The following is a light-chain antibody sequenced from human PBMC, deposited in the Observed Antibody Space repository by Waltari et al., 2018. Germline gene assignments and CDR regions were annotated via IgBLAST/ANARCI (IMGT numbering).Light chain of an antibody. CDR1: SSNVGGYNY. Sequence: QSALTQPRSVSGSPGQSVTISCTGTSSNVGGYNYVFWYQHRPGKAPKLMIYNVSNRPSGGPDRFSGSKSANTAYLTISGLQAEDEADYYCCSYAGGNTYVFGTGTKVTVL. CDR3: CSYAGGNTYV. V-gene: IGLV2-11*01. CDR2: NVS. J-gene: IGLJ1*01.